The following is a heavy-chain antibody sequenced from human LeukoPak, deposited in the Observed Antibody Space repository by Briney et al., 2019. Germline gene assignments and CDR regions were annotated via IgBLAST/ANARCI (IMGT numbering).Heavy chain of an antibody. Sequence: PSETLSLTCAVYGGSFSGNYWNWIRQSPGKGLEWIGEINYSGTTNYNPSLKSRVSISSDTSKNQFSLRLTSVTAADTAVYYCARVRGRSLYGSGSYYRGHYYMDVWGKGTTVTVSS. CDR2: INYSGTT. D-gene: IGHD3-10*01. CDR3: ARVRGRSLYGSGSYYRGHYYMDV. J-gene: IGHJ6*03. CDR1: GGSFSGNY. V-gene: IGHV4-34*01.